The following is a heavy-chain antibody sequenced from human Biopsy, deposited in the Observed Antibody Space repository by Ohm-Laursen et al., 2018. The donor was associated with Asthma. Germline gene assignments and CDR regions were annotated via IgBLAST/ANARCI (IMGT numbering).Heavy chain of an antibody. CDR2: IYYSGST. CDR1: YGSITSGGYY. D-gene: IGHD3-22*01. Sequence: QTLTLTITVSYGSITSGGYYWTWIRQHPRKGLEWIGFIYYSGSTYYNPSLKSRVSISIDTSKNQFSLKLSSVTAADTAVYYCARAQDYYDSRGYYRSFDYWGQGTLVTVSS. CDR3: ARAQDYYDSRGYYRSFDY. V-gene: IGHV4-31*03. J-gene: IGHJ4*02.